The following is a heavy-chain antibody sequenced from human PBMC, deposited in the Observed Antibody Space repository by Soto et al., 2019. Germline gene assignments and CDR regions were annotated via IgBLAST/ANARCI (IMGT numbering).Heavy chain of an antibody. CDR1: GFTFGDYA. CDR3: SVTTENYYYYYMDV. J-gene: IGHJ6*03. V-gene: IGHV3-49*03. CDR2: IRSKAYGGTT. Sequence: GGSLRLSCTASGFTFGDYAMSWFRQAPGKGLEWVGFIRSKAYGGTTEYAASVKGRFTISRDDSKSIAYLQMNSLKTEDTAVYYCSVTTENYYYYYMDVWGKGTTVTVSS. D-gene: IGHD4-4*01.